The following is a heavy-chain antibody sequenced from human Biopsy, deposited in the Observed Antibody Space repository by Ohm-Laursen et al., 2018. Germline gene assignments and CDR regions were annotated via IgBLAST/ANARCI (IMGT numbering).Heavy chain of an antibody. V-gene: IGHV1-18*01. CDR2: ISANSGNT. J-gene: IGHJ4*02. D-gene: IGHD6-19*01. Sequence: SVKVSCKASGYTLAGFGVGWVRQAPGQGLEWMGWISANSGNTNYAQKFQGRVTMTADTSTSTAYMELRSLTSDDTAIYYCARGMAVAVTLYYFDYWGQGSLLTVSS. CDR1: GYTLAGFG. CDR3: ARGMAVAVTLYYFDY.